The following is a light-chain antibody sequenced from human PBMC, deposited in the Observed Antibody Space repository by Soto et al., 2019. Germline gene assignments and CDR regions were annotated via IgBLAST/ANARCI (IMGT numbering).Light chain of an antibody. CDR3: QRYNNSFT. CDR2: DAS. V-gene: IGKV3-11*01. J-gene: IGKJ4*01. CDR1: QSISSY. Sequence: VVLTQSPDTLSLPPGERATLSCRASQSISSYLAWYQQKPGQAPRLLIYDASSRATGIPARFSGSGSGTDFTLTISSLQSEDFAVYYCQRYNNSFTFGGGTKVDIK.